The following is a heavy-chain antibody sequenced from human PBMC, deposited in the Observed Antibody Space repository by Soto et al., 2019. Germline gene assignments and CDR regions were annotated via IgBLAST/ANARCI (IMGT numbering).Heavy chain of an antibody. CDR3: ARDFPADEWRQLWLDSSYGMDV. Sequence: QVQLVQSGSELKKPGASVKVSCKASGYTFTSYAMNWVRQAPGQGLEWMGWINTNTGNPTYAQGFTGRFVFSLDTVVSTAYLQICSLKAEDTAVYYCARDFPADEWRQLWLDSSYGMDVWGQGTTVTVSS. CDR1: GYTFTSYA. J-gene: IGHJ6*02. D-gene: IGHD5-18*01. V-gene: IGHV7-4-1*01. CDR2: INTNTGNP.